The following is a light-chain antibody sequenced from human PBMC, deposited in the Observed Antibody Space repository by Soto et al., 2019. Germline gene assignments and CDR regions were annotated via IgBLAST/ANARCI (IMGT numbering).Light chain of an antibody. J-gene: IGKJ2*01. CDR1: QSVSSN. CDR2: GAS. Sequence: EIVMTQSRATLSVSPGERATLSCRASQSVSSNFAWYQQKPGQASRLLIYGASTRATGIPARFSGSGSGTEFTLTISSLQSEDFAVYYCQQYNNWPPYTFGQGTKLEIK. CDR3: QQYNNWPPYT. V-gene: IGKV3-15*01.